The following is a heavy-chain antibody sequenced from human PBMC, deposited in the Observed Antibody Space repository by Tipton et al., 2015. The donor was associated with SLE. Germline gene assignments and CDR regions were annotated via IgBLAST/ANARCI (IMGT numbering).Heavy chain of an antibody. D-gene: IGHD3-10*01. V-gene: IGHV3-30*02. CDR3: AKDGTTNYYGSGSYYPHRMDY. J-gene: IGHJ4*02. Sequence: SSYYWGWVRQAPDKGLEWVAFIRYDGSNKYYADSVKGRFTISRDNSKNTLYLQMNSLRAEDTAVYYCAKDGTTNYYGSGSYYPHRMDYWGQGTLVTVSS. CDR2: IRYDGSNK. CDR1: SSYY.